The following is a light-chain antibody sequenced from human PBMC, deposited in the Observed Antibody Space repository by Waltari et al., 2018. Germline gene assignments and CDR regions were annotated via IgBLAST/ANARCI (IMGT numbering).Light chain of an antibody. Sequence: QSVLTQPPSASGTPGPRVTLSCSGSSSNIGSNTVNWYQQLPGTAPKLRIYSNNQRPSGVPDRFSGSKSGTSASLAISGLQSEDEADYYCAAWDDSLNGLVVFGGGTKLTVL. V-gene: IGLV1-44*01. CDR1: SSNIGSNT. J-gene: IGLJ2*01. CDR2: SNN. CDR3: AAWDDSLNGLVV.